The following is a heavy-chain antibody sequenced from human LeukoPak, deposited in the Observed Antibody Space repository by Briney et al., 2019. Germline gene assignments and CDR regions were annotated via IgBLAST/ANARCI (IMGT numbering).Heavy chain of an antibody. J-gene: IGHJ4*02. V-gene: IGHV3-23*01. CDR1: GFTFSTYT. Sequence: SGGSLRLSCAASGFTFSTYTMYWVRHPPGKRLEWVSIIGNNGGGIHYADSVKGRFTISRDNFKNALYQQMNSLRVEDTAVYYCAIDPNWGTHSWGQGVLVTVSS. D-gene: IGHD7-27*01. CDR2: IGNNGGGI. CDR3: AIDPNWGTHS.